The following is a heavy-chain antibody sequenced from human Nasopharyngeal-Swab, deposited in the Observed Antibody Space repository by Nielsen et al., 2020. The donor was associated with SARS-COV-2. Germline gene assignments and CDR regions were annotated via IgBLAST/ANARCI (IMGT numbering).Heavy chain of an antibody. CDR2: ISGYGGGI. CDR3: AKIRGVGSTEDHFDN. V-gene: IGHV3-23*01. D-gene: IGHD3-10*01. Sequence: GESLKISCAASAFTFTDYAMNWVRQAPGKGLEWVSVISGYGGGIYYADSVKGRFTISRDNSKNTLSLQMNSLRVEDTAVYYCAKIRGVGSTEDHFDNWGQGTLVTVSS. J-gene: IGHJ4*02. CDR1: AFTFTDYA.